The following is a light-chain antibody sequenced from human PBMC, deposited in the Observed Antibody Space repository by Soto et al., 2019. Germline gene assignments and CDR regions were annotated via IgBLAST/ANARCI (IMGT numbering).Light chain of an antibody. Sequence: EIVLTQSPATLSLSPGDRATLSCRASQSVGNSVGWFQQKPGQAPRLLIYDATDRARGVRARFSGTGYGTDFPLTISGLEPEDFAIYYGQQRVNWLWTFGQGTQVEIK. J-gene: IGKJ1*01. CDR1: QSVGNS. CDR3: QQRVNWLWT. CDR2: DAT. V-gene: IGKV3-11*01.